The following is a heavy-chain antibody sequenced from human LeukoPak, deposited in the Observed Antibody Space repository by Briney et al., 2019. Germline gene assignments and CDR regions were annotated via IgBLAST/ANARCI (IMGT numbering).Heavy chain of an antibody. D-gene: IGHD3-3*01. J-gene: IGHJ4*02. CDR3: QSRFLEWLLDY. CDR1: GVSISSNNYY. CDR2: IYYGGYT. V-gene: IGHV4-39*01. Sequence: SETLSLTCTVSGVSISSNNYYWGWIRQPPGKGLEWIGSIYYGGYTYYNPSLKSRVTISVDTSKNQLSLKLSSVTAADTAIYYCQSRFLEWLLDYWGQGTLVTVSS.